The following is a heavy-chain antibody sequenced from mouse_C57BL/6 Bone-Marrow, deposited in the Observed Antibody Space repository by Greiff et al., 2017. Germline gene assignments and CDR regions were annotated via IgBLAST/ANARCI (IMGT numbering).Heavy chain of an antibody. CDR3: AREGQLRLRFAY. CDR2: IYPRSGNT. D-gene: IGHD3-2*02. CDR1: GYTFTSYG. V-gene: IGHV1-81*01. J-gene: IGHJ3*01. Sequence: VQLVESGAELARPGASVKLSCKASGYTFTSYGISWVKQSTGQGLEWIGEIYPRSGNTYYNEKFKGKATLTADKSSSTAYMELRSLTSEDSAVYFCAREGQLRLRFAYWGQGTLVTVSA.